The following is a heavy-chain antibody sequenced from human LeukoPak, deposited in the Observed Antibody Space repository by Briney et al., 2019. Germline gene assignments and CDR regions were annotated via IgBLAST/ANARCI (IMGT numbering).Heavy chain of an antibody. V-gene: IGHV4-59*01. CDR2: IYYSGST. CDR3: ASLRPDSGYDF. Sequence: SETLSLTCTVSGGSISSYYWSWIRQPPGKGLEWIGYIYYSGSTNYNPSLKSRVTISVDTSKNQFSLELSSVTAADTAVYYCASLRPDSGYDFWGQGTLVTVSS. D-gene: IGHD5-12*01. J-gene: IGHJ4*02. CDR1: GGSISSYY.